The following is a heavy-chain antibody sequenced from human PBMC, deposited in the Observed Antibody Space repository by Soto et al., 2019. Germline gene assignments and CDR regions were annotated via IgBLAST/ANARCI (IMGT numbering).Heavy chain of an antibody. Sequence: QITLKESGPTLVKPTQTLTLTCTFSGFSLSTSGVGVGWIRQPPGKALEWLALIYWDDDKRYSPSLKSRLNIPKDPSKTQVVLTMTTRDPVDTATYYCAHYSYGAYEGNWFDPWGQGTLVTVSS. J-gene: IGHJ5*02. CDR3: AHYSYGAYEGNWFDP. D-gene: IGHD4-17*01. CDR1: GFSLSTSGVG. V-gene: IGHV2-5*02. CDR2: IYWDDDK.